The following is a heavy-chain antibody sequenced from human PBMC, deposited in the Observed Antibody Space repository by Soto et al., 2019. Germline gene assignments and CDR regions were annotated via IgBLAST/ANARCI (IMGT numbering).Heavy chain of an antibody. CDR3: ARLVYDTRLNYMYFDF. D-gene: IGHD3-10*01. Sequence: TSETLSLTCAVSGVSLTSGNWWTWVRQSPQRGLEYIGEIFHDGTANYYPSFERRVAMSVDTSRNQFSLKLTPVTAADTAVYFCARLVYDTRLNYMYFDFWGPGTLVTVSS. CDR1: GVSLTSGNW. V-gene: IGHV4-4*02. CDR2: IFHDGTA. J-gene: IGHJ4*02.